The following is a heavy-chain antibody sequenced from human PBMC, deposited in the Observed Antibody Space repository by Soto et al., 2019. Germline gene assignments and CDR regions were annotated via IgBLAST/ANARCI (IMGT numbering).Heavy chain of an antibody. CDR3: ARAPYSSSSAYYYGMDV. Sequence: ASVKVSCKASGYTFTSYDISWVRQAPGQGLEWMGWISAHNSNAKYAQKFQGRVTMTTDTSTSTAYMELRSLRSDDTAVYYCARAPYSSSSAYYYGMDVWGQGTTVTVSS. V-gene: IGHV1-18*01. CDR2: ISAHNSNA. D-gene: IGHD6-6*01. J-gene: IGHJ6*02. CDR1: GYTFTSYD.